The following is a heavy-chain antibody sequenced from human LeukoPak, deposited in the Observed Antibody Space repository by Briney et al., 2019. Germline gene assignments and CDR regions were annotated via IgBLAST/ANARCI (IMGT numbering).Heavy chain of an antibody. D-gene: IGHD2-2*01. V-gene: IGHV3-23*01. CDR2: ISGSGGST. CDR1: GFTFSSYA. CDR3: AKDPSPYCSSTSCYGFDY. Sequence: GGSLRLSCAASGFTFSSYAMSWVRQAPGKGLEWVSAISGSGGSTYYADSVKGRFTISRDNSKNTLYLQMNSLRAEDTAVYYCAKDPSPYCSSTSCYGFDYWGQGTLVTVSP. J-gene: IGHJ4*02.